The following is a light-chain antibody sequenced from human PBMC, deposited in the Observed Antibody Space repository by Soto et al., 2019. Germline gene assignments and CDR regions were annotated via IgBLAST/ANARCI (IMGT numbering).Light chain of an antibody. CDR2: AAS. V-gene: IGKV1-8*01. Sequence: AIRMTQSPSSLSASTGDRVTITCRASQGISSYLAWYQQKPGKAPKLLIYAASTLQSGVPSRFSGSGSATDFTLTISCLQSEDFATYYCQQYYSYPWTFGQGTK. CDR3: QQYYSYPWT. CDR1: QGISSY. J-gene: IGKJ1*01.